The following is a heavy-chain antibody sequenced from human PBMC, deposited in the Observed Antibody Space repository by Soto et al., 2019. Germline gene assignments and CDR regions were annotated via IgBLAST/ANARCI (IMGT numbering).Heavy chain of an antibody. CDR1: GVSVSSNSYY. Sequence: PSETLSLTCTVSGVSVSSNSYYWTWIRQPPGKGLDSIGFRYFSGSTDYNPSLKSRVTIAVDTSKNQFSLKLTSMTPADTAVYYCARGDLGAAEPYFDSWGQGILVTVSS. D-gene: IGHD1-26*01. V-gene: IGHV4-61*01. J-gene: IGHJ4*02. CDR2: RYFSGST. CDR3: ARGDLGAAEPYFDS.